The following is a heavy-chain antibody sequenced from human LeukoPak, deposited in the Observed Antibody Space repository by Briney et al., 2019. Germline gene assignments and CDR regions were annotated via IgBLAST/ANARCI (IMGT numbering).Heavy chain of an antibody. CDR3: ARGVAVAGTTDIDDY. J-gene: IGHJ4*02. Sequence: GGSLRLSCAASGFTFSSYAMSWVRQAPGKGLEWVSGISGSGGSTYYADSVKGRFTISRDNSKNTLYLQMNSLRADDTAVYYCARGVAVAGTTDIDDYWGQGTLVTVSS. D-gene: IGHD6-19*01. V-gene: IGHV3-23*01. CDR1: GFTFSSYA. CDR2: ISGSGGST.